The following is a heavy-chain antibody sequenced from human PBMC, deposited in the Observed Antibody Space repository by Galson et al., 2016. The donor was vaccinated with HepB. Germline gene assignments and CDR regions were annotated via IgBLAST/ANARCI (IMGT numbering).Heavy chain of an antibody. D-gene: IGHD6-19*01. V-gene: IGHV3-13*01. J-gene: IGHJ6*04. CDR3: ARGSYSSDWYRSSAYDFGMDV. Sequence: SLRLSCAPSGFTFSNYDMHWVRQAPGKGLEWVSSIYTAGDTYYQDSVVGRFTVPRENGKDSLYLHMKSLRAGDTAVYFCARGSYSSDWYRSSAYDFGMDVWGKGTPVTVSS. CDR1: GFTFSNYD. CDR2: IYTAGDT.